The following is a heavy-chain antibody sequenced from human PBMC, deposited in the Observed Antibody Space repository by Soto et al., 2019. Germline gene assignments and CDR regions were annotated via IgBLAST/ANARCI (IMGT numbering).Heavy chain of an antibody. V-gene: IGHV4-4*02. D-gene: IGHD3-10*01. CDR1: GGSISSSNW. J-gene: IGHJ6*02. CDR3: ARSSSGSYTYYYYYGMDV. Sequence: SETLSLTCAVSGGSISSSNWLSWVRQPPGKGLEWIGEIYHSGSTNYNPSLKSRVTISVDKSKNQFSLKLSSVTAADTAVYYCARSSSGSYTYYYYYGMDVWGQGTTVTVSS. CDR2: IYHSGST.